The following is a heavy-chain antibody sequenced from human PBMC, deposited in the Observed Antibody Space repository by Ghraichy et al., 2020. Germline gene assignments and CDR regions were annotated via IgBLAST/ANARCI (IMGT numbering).Heavy chain of an antibody. Sequence: SETLSLTCAVYGGSFSGYYWSWIRQPPGKGLEWIGEINHSGSTNYNPSLKSRVTISVDTSKNQFSLKLSSVTAADTAVYYCASSGSNPYSSGWHYYYYGMDVWGQGTTVTVSS. CDR1: GGSFSGYY. V-gene: IGHV4-34*01. D-gene: IGHD6-19*01. J-gene: IGHJ6*02. CDR3: ASSGSNPYSSGWHYYYYGMDV. CDR2: INHSGST.